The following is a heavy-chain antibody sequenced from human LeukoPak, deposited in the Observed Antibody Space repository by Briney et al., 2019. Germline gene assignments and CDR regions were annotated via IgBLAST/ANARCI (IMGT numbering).Heavy chain of an antibody. CDR2: IYYSGST. J-gene: IGHJ5*02. CDR1: GGSISSYY. D-gene: IGHD2-15*01. V-gene: IGHV4-59*08. CDR3: ARIGSGGSARSWFDP. Sequence: SETLSLTCTVSGGSISSYYWSWIRQPLGKGLEWIGYIYYSGSTNYNPSLKSRVTISVDTSKNQFSLKLSSVTAADTAVYYCARIGSGGSARSWFDPWGQGTLVTVSS.